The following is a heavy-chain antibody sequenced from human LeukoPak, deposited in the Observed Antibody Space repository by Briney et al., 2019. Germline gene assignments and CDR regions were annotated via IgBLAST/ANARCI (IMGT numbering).Heavy chain of an antibody. CDR1: GFTFSSYW. V-gene: IGHV3-74*01. D-gene: IGHD1/OR15-1a*01. CDR3: AKQNIFERYFDY. CDR2: INSDGSST. Sequence: GGSLRLSCAASGFTFSSYWMHWVRQAPGKGLVWVSRINSDGSSTSYADSVKGRFTISRDNAKNTLYLQMNSLRAEDTAVYYCAKQNIFERYFDYWGQGTLVTVSS. J-gene: IGHJ4*02.